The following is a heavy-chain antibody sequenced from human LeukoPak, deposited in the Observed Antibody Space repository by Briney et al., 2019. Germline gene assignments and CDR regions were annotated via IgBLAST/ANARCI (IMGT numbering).Heavy chain of an antibody. V-gene: IGHV3-21*01. D-gene: IGHD5-18*01. CDR3: ARGENNYGYYYFDY. CDR2: ISSSSSYI. J-gene: IGHJ4*02. CDR1: EFTFSTYS. Sequence: GGSLRLSCAASEFTFSTYSMNWVRQAPGKGLEWVSSISSSSSYIYYADSVKGRFTISRDNAKNSLHLQMNSLRAEDTAVYYCARGENNYGYYYFDYRGQGTLVTVSS.